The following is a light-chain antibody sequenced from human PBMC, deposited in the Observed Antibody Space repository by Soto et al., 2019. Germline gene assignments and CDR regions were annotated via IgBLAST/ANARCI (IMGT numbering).Light chain of an antibody. CDR3: SSYTRDNTNV. Sequence: QSALTQPASVSGSPGQSITVSCSGTSSDVGGYNFVSWYQQHPGSAPKLIIYEVTHRPSGVSSRFSGSKSGNTASLTISGLQADDESDYYCSSYTRDNTNVFGTGTKLTVL. V-gene: IGLV2-14*01. CDR1: SSDVGGYNF. CDR2: EVT. J-gene: IGLJ1*01.